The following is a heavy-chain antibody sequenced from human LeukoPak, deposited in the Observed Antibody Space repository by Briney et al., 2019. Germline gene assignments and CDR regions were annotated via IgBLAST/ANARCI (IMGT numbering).Heavy chain of an antibody. J-gene: IGHJ4*02. CDR3: ARDSDRIPDY. CDR2: INPNSGGT. V-gene: IGHV1-2*02. D-gene: IGHD3-22*01. Sequence: GASVKVSCKASGYTFTSYGISWVRQAPGQGLEWMGWINPNSGGTNYAQKFQGRVTMTRDTSISTAYMELSRLRSDDTAVYYCARDSDRIPDYWGQGTLVTVSS. CDR1: GYTFTSYG.